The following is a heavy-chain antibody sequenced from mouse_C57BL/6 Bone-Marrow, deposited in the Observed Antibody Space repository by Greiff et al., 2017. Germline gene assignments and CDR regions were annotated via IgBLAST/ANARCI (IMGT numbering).Heavy chain of an antibody. CDR1: GYTFTSYW. CDR3: SATGRVFDY. D-gene: IGHD4-1*02. CDR2: INPNTGST. V-gene: IGHV1-64*01. J-gene: IGHJ2*01. Sequence: VQLQQPGAELVKPGASVKLSCKASGYTFTSYWMHWVKQRPGQGLEWIGMINPNTGSTNYNEKFKGKATLTVDKSSSTAYMQLSSMTSADSAVYYCSATGRVFDYWGQGTTLTVSS.